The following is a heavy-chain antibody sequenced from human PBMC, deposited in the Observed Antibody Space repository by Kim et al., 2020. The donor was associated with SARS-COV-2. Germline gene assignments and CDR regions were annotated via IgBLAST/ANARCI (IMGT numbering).Heavy chain of an antibody. CDR2: IKEDGTEK. D-gene: IGHD3-10*01. CDR1: GFSFSNCW. Sequence: GGSLRLSCVASGFSFSNCWMNWVRQAPGKGLEWVAIIKEDGTEKYYVDSVKGRFTVSRDNPKGTLYLQMNSLRVEDTAVYYCARGGGFLIDYWGQGTLVTVSS. CDR3: ARGGGFLIDY. V-gene: IGHV3-7*01. J-gene: IGHJ4*02.